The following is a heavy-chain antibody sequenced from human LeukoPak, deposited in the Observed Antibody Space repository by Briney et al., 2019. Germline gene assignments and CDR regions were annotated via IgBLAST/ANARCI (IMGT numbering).Heavy chain of an antibody. CDR3: ARWAGVTDY. V-gene: IGHV3-7*01. CDR1: GFTFRNYW. CDR2: IKQDGSQE. Sequence: GRSLRLSCAASGFTFRNYWMSWVRQAPGKGPEWVANIKQDGSQENYVDSVKGRFTISRDNAKNSLNLQMNSLRVEDTAVYYCARWAGVTDYWGQGTLVTVSS. D-gene: IGHD5-18*01. J-gene: IGHJ4*02.